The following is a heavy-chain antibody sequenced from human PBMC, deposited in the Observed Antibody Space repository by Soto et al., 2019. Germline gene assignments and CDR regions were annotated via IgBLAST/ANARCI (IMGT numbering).Heavy chain of an antibody. CDR2: ISSSGSTI. Sequence: GGSLRLSCAASGFTFSDYYMSWIRQAPGKGLEWVSYISSSGSTIYFADSVKGRFTISRDNAKNSLYLQMNSLRAEDTAVYYCAREEGIAAAGTSNWFDPWGQGTLVTVSS. J-gene: IGHJ5*02. D-gene: IGHD6-13*01. V-gene: IGHV3-11*01. CDR1: GFTFSDYY. CDR3: AREEGIAAAGTSNWFDP.